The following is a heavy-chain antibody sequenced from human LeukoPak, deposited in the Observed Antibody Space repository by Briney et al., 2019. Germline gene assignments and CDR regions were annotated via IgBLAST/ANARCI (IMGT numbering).Heavy chain of an antibody. CDR1: GYTFSKYG. Sequence: ASVKVSCKASGYTFSKYGISWVRQAPGQGLEWMGWISPYNGNTNYAQKLQGRVTMTTDTSTSTAYMELRSLRSDDTAVYYCARGLQENLAWLQAFSAFDIWGQGTMVTVSS. D-gene: IGHD6-19*01. J-gene: IGHJ3*02. CDR3: ARGLQENLAWLQAFSAFDI. CDR2: ISPYNGNT. V-gene: IGHV1-18*01.